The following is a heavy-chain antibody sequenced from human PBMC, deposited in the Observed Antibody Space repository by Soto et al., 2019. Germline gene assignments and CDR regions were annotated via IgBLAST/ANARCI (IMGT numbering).Heavy chain of an antibody. V-gene: IGHV4-59*01. CDR1: GGSISSYY. D-gene: IGHD6-6*01. J-gene: IGHJ3*02. Sequence: SATLSLTCTVSGGSISSYYWSWIRQPPGKGLEWIGYIYYSGSTNYNPSLKSRVTISVDTSKNQFSLKLSSVTAADTAVYYCASLLSYSSSLRAPAAFDIWGQGTMVTVSS. CDR3: ASLLSYSSSLRAPAAFDI. CDR2: IYYSGST.